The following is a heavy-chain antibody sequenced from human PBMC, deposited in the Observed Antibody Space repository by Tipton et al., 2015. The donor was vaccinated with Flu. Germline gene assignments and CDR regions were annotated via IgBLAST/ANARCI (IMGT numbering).Heavy chain of an antibody. D-gene: IGHD6-19*01. CDR1: GFTFSSYW. CDR3: ARVRQWLVSWPFDY. V-gene: IGHV3-74*01. Sequence: SLRLSCAASGFTFSSYWMHWVRQAPGKGLVWVSRINSDGSSTSYADSVKGRFTISRDNAQNTLYLQMNSLRAEDTAVYYCARVRQWLVSWPFDYWGQGTLVTVSS. J-gene: IGHJ4*02. CDR2: INSDGSST.